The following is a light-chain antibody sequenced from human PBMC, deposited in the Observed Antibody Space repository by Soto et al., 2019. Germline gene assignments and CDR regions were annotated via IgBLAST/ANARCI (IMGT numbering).Light chain of an antibody. CDR3: TSWTTSTTMI. Sequence: QSALTQPASVSGSPGQSITISCTGTRSDIGAYNFVSWYQQHPGEVPKLMLYDVNVRPSGVSNRFSGSKSGNTASLTISGLQAEDEADYYCTSWTTSTTMIFGGGTKL. J-gene: IGLJ2*01. CDR1: RSDIGAYNF. V-gene: IGLV2-14*03. CDR2: DVN.